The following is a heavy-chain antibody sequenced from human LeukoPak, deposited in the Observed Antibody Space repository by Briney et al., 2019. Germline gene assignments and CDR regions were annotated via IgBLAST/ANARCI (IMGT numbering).Heavy chain of an antibody. CDR3: ARAPDGYNPRSPFDY. Sequence: ASVKVSCKASGYTFTSYYMHSVRQAPGQGLEWMGIINPSGGSTSYAQKFQGRVTMTRDTSTSTVYMELSSLRSEDTAVYYCARAPDGYNPRSPFDYWGQGTLVTVSS. CDR1: GYTFTSYY. V-gene: IGHV1-46*03. D-gene: IGHD5-24*01. J-gene: IGHJ4*02. CDR2: INPSGGST.